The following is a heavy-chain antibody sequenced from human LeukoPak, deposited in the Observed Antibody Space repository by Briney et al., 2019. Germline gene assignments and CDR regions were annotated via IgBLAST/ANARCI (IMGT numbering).Heavy chain of an antibody. D-gene: IGHD2-15*01. J-gene: IGHJ3*02. CDR3: ARDPVYCSGGSCYSGAFDI. CDR2: ISSSSSYI. V-gene: IGHV3-21*01. CDR1: GFTFSSYS. Sequence: PGGSLRLSCAASGFTFSSYSMNWVRQAPGKGLEWVSSISSSSSYIYYADSVKDRFTISRDNAKNSLYLQMNSLRAEDTAVYYCARDPVYCSGGSCYSGAFDIWGQGTMVTVSS.